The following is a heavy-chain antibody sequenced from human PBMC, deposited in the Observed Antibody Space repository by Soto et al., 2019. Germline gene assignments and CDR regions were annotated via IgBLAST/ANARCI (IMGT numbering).Heavy chain of an antibody. J-gene: IGHJ6*02. Sequence: SETLSLTCAVYGGSFSGYYWSWIRQPPGKGLEWIREINHSGSTNYNPSLKSRVTISVDTSKNQFSLKLCSVTAADTAVYYCARGSRGGSGSYYTRPYYYYGMDVWGQGTTVTVSS. V-gene: IGHV4-34*01. CDR2: INHSGST. CDR3: ARGSRGGSGSYYTRPYYYYGMDV. D-gene: IGHD3-10*01. CDR1: GGSFSGYY.